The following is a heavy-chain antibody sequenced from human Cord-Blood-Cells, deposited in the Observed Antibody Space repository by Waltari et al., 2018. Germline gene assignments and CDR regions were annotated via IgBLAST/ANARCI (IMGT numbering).Heavy chain of an antibody. CDR2: IYTGDSDT. CDR3: ARLFAVTLDAFDI. D-gene: IGHD4-4*01. J-gene: IGHJ3*02. Sequence: GLEWMGIIYTGDSDTRYSRSFQGQVTISADKSISTAYLQWSSLKASDTAMYYCARLFAVTLDAFDIWGQGTMVTVSS. V-gene: IGHV5-51*01.